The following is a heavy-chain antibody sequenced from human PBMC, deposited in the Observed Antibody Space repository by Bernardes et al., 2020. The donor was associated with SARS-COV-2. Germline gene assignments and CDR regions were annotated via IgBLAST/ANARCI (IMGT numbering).Heavy chain of an antibody. J-gene: IGHJ6*02. Sequence: GGSLRLSCAASGFTFNKFGMHWVRQAPGRGLEWVAVISYEGSKNYYADSLEGRFTISKDNSKNTVYLQMNNLRSEDTAIYYCAKVQAFFWIRPYNPGMDVWGQGTTVTVSS. D-gene: IGHD3-3*02. CDR3: AKVQAFFWIRPYNPGMDV. V-gene: IGHV3-30*18. CDR1: GFTFNKFG. CDR2: ISYEGSKN.